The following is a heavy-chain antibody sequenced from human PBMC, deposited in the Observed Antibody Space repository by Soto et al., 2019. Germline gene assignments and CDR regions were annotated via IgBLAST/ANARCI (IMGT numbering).Heavy chain of an antibody. CDR3: AKDLGEGFPYYGMDV. V-gene: IGHV3-30*18. J-gene: IGHJ6*02. D-gene: IGHD3-16*01. Sequence: LRLSCSASGFTFSSYGMHWVRQALGKGLEWVAVISYDGSNKYYADSVKGRFTISRDNSKNKLYLQMNSLRAEDTAVYYCAKDLGEGFPYYGMDVWGQGTTVTVS. CDR2: ISYDGSNK. CDR1: GFTFSSYG.